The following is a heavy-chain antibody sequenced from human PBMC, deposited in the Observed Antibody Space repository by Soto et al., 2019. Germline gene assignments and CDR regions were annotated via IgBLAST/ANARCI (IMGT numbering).Heavy chain of an antibody. Sequence: QVQLVQSGAEVKKPGSSVRVSCTASGDTFNFYTISWVRQVPGQGPEWMGRIIPMLGMSNYAQKFQGRVTIMANKSTSTVYMNLSGRTSEDTAVYYCATNYGSWSTHFDYWGQGTLVTVSS. CDR3: ATNYGSWSTHFDY. D-gene: IGHD3-10*01. J-gene: IGHJ4*02. V-gene: IGHV1-69*02. CDR1: GDTFNFYT. CDR2: IIPMLGMS.